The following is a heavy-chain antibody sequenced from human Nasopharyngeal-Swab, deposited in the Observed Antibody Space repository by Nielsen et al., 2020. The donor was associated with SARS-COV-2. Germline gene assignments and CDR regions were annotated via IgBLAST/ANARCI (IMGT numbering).Heavy chain of an antibody. CDR2: IYSGGST. J-gene: IGHJ5*02. V-gene: IGHV3-53*01. CDR3: ARLGSSSWYANWFDP. D-gene: IGHD6-13*01. Sequence: VRQMPGKGLEWVSVIYSGGSTYYADSVKGRFTISRDNSKNTLYLQMNSLRAGDTAVYYCARLGSSSWYANWFDPWGQGTLVTVSS.